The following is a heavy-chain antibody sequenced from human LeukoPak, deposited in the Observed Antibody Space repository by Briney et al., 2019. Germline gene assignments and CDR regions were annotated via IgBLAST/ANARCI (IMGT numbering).Heavy chain of an antibody. J-gene: IGHJ4*02. CDR1: GGSISSSTYY. Sequence: SETLSLTCTVSGGSISSSTYYWGWIRRPPGKGLEWIGSIYSGSTYYNPSLKSRVTVSVDTSKNQFSLKLSSVTAADTAVYYCVRGSTLRHYQYWGQGTLVTVSS. CDR2: IYSGST. V-gene: IGHV4-39*01. CDR3: VRGSTLRHYQY. D-gene: IGHD3-16*01.